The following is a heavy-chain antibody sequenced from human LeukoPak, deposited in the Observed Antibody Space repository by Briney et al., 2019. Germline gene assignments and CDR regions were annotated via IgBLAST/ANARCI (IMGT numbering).Heavy chain of an antibody. CDR3: ARARYYYDSSGYYYGY. CDR1: GFTFSSYS. CDR2: ISSSSSYI. D-gene: IGHD3-22*01. J-gene: IGHJ4*02. Sequence: PGGSLRLSCAASGFTFSSYSMNWVRQAPGKGLEWVSSISSSSSYIYYADSVKGRFTISRDNAKNSLYLQMNSLGAEDTAVYYCARARYYYDSSGYYYGYWGQGTLVTVSS. V-gene: IGHV3-21*01.